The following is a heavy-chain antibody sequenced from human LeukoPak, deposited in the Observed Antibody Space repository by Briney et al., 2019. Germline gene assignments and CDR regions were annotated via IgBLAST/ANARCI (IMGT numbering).Heavy chain of an antibody. D-gene: IGHD6-19*01. Sequence: PSETLSLTCTVSGGSISSSSYYWGWIRQPPGKGLEWIGSIYYSGSTYYNPSLKSRVTISVDTSKNQFSLKLSSVTAADTAVYYCVKVLCSGCQTFDYWGQGTLVTVSS. V-gene: IGHV4-39*01. J-gene: IGHJ4*02. CDR2: IYYSGST. CDR1: GGSISSSSYY. CDR3: VKVLCSGCQTFDY.